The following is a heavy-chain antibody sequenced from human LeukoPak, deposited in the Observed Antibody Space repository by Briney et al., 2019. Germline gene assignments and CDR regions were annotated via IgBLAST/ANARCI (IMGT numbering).Heavy chain of an antibody. J-gene: IGHJ4*02. D-gene: IGHD6-19*01. V-gene: IGHV4-34*01. Sequence: PSETLSLTCAVYGGSFSGYYWSWIRQPPGKGLEWIGEINHSGSTNYNPSLKSRVTISVDTSKNQFSLKLSSVTAADTAVYYCARGHIAVADKAAVMDYWGQGTLVTVSS. CDR1: GGSFSGYY. CDR2: INHSGST. CDR3: ARGHIAVADKAAVMDY.